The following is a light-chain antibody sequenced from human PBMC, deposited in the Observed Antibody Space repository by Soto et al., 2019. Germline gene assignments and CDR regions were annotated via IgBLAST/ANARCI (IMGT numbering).Light chain of an antibody. V-gene: IGKV1-39*01. CDR1: QGISNY. J-gene: IGKJ2*01. Sequence: DIQMTQSPSSLSAFVGDSVTFTCRASQGISNYLAWYQQIPGKAPKLLIYAASSLVSGVPSRFSGSGSETDFTLTISSLQPEDFATYHCQESFSSLHTFGQGTKVDIK. CDR2: AAS. CDR3: QESFSSLHT.